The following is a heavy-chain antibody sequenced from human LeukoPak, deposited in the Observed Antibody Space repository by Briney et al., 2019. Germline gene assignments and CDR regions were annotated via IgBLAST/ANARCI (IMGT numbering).Heavy chain of an antibody. CDR3: ATGRDRYDFWSGYPFDY. J-gene: IGHJ4*02. D-gene: IGHD3-3*01. Sequence: SETLSLTCTVSGGSISSSSYYWGWIRQPPGKGLEWIGSIYYSGSTYYNPSLKSRVTISVDTSKNQFSLKLSSVTAADTAVYYCATGRDRYDFWSGYPFDYWGQGTLVTVSS. V-gene: IGHV4-39*01. CDR2: IYYSGST. CDR1: GGSISSSSYY.